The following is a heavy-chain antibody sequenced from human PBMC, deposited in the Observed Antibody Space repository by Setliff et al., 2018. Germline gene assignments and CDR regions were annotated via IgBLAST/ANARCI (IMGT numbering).Heavy chain of an antibody. J-gene: IGHJ4*02. Sequence: GGSLRLSCAASGFSFSTYAMSWVRQAPGKGLEWVSTISGSGDSTYYADSVKGRFTISRDNSKNTLYLQMDSLRAEDSAVYYCARDGYTSSWYPSDYWGQGSLVTVSS. CDR3: ARDGYTSSWYPSDY. CDR2: ISGSGDST. D-gene: IGHD6-13*01. CDR1: GFSFSTYA. V-gene: IGHV3-23*01.